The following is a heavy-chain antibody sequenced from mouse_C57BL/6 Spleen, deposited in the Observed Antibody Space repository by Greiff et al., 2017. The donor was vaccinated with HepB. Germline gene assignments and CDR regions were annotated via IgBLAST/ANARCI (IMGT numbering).Heavy chain of an antibody. CDR2: IYPGSGST. J-gene: IGHJ2*01. CDR1: GYTFTSYW. Sequence: QVQLQQPGAELVKPGASVKMSCKASGYTFTSYWITWVKQRPGQGLEWIGDIYPGSGSTNYNEKFKSKATLTVDTSSSTAYMQLSSLTSEDSAVYYCARWVYYGSSYVEGYFDYWGQGTTLTVSS. V-gene: IGHV1-55*01. D-gene: IGHD1-1*01. CDR3: ARWVYYGSSYVEGYFDY.